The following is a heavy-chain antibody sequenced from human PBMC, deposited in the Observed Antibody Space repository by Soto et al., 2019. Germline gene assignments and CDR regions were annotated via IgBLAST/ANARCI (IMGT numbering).Heavy chain of an antibody. CDR2: IHAGNGDT. D-gene: IGHD2-2*01. V-gene: IGHV1-3*01. Sequence: ASVKVSCKACGDTFISYAIHWVRQAPGQRLEWVGWIHAGNGDTKYSQNFQGRVAITRDTSANTVYMELSSLRSEDTAVYYCARTVVPDAKNWFEPGGQGNLVTV. CDR1: GDTFISYA. J-gene: IGHJ5*02. CDR3: ARTVVPDAKNWFEP.